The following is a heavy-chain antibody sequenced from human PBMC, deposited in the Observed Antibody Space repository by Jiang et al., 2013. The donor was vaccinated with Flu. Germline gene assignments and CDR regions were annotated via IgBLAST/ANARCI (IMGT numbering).Heavy chain of an antibody. D-gene: IGHD2-15*01. CDR3: ASARNTLYYFDY. Sequence: LLKPSETLSLTCTVSGGSISSYYWSWIRQPPGKGLEWIGYIYYSGSTNYNPSLKSRVTISVDTSKNQFSLKLSSVTAADTAVYYCASARNTLYYFDYWGQGTLVTVSS. J-gene: IGHJ4*02. CDR2: IYYSGST. V-gene: IGHV4-59*01. CDR1: GGSISSYY.